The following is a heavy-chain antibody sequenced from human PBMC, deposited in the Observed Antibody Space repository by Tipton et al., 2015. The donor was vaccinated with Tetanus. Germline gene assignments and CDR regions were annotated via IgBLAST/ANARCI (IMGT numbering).Heavy chain of an antibody. CDR2: ISGSGTT. CDR1: GASLRGGDYH. J-gene: IGHJ4*02. D-gene: IGHD1-7*01. V-gene: IGHV4-61*08. Sequence: TLSLTCTVSGASLRGGDYHWSWIRQPPGKGLEWLAYISGSGTTNSNYYLKSRITMTQDTSRNQFSLKLTAVTAADTDVYYCAGANYDSSKKGPFDSWGQGSLVIVSS. CDR3: AGANYDSSKKGPFDS.